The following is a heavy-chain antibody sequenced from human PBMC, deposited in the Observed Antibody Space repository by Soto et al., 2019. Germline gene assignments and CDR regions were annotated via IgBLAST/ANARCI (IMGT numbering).Heavy chain of an antibody. CDR2: ISYDGSNK. D-gene: IGHD4-4*01. CDR3: ARGWATVTDY. V-gene: IGHV3-30-3*01. CDR1: GFTFSSYA. Sequence: QVQLVESGGGVVQPGRSLRLSCAASGFTFSSYAMHWVRQAPGKGLEWVAVISYDGSNKYYADSVKGRFTISRDNSKNTLYLQMNSLRAEDTAVYYCARGWATVTDYWGQGTLVTDSS. J-gene: IGHJ4*02.